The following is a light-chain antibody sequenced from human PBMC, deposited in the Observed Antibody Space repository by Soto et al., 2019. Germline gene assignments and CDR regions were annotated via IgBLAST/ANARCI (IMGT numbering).Light chain of an antibody. Sequence: EIVWTQSPGTLSLSPGERATLSCRASQSVDSSYLAWYHQKPGQAPMLLIDGASSRATGIPGRFSGSGSGTDFTLTITMLEPEDFAVYHCQQDDCSARTFGEGTKVDIK. CDR3: QQDDCSART. CDR2: GAS. CDR1: QSVDSSY. V-gene: IGKV3-20*01. J-gene: IGKJ4*01.